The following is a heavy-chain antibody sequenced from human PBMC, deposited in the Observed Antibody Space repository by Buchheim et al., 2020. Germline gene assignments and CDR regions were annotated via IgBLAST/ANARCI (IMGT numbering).Heavy chain of an antibody. D-gene: IGHD3-10*01. CDR1: GFTFSSYG. V-gene: IGHV3-30*18. CDR2: ISYDGSNK. CDR3: AKTGELFDYYYYYMDV. Sequence: QVQLVESGGGVVQPGRSLRLSCAASGFTFSSYGMHWVRQAPGKGLEWVAVISYDGSNKYYADSVKGRFTISRDNSKKTLYLQMNSLRAEDTAVYYCAKTGELFDYYYYYMDVWGKGTT. J-gene: IGHJ6*03.